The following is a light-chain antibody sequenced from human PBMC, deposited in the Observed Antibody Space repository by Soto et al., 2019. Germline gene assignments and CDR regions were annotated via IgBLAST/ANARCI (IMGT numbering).Light chain of an antibody. Sequence: EIVLTQSPGTLSLSPGERVTLSCRASQSVSSSYLAWYQQKPGQAPRLLIYGASSRATGIPDRFSGSGSGTDFTLTISTLEPEDFAVYYCQQYGSSPNTFGQGTRLEI. CDR1: QSVSSSY. CDR2: GAS. CDR3: QQYGSSPNT. J-gene: IGKJ5*01. V-gene: IGKV3-20*01.